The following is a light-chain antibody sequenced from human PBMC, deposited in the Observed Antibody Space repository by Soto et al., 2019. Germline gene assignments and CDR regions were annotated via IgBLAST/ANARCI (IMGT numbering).Light chain of an antibody. CDR2: GAS. V-gene: IGKV3-20*01. Sequence: EIVLTQSPGTLSLSPGERATLSCRASQSVSSSYLAWYQQKPGQAPRLLIYGASSRATGIPDRFSGSGSGTDFTLTINSLQPEDFATYYCQQAKSFPITFGQGTRLEIK. CDR1: QSVSSSY. J-gene: IGKJ5*01. CDR3: QQAKSFPIT.